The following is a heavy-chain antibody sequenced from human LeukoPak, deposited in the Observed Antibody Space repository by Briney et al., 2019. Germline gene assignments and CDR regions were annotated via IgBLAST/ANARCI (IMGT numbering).Heavy chain of an antibody. CDR3: QSFYYDSSGLTFDY. CDR1: GFTFSSYA. D-gene: IGHD3-22*01. J-gene: IGHJ4*02. CDR2: IKQDGSEK. V-gene: IGHV3-7*01. Sequence: PGRSLRLSCAASGFTFSSYAMHWVRQAPGKGLEWVANIKQDGSEKYYVDSVKGRFTISRDNAKNSLYLQMNSLRAEDTAVYYCQSFYYDSSGLTFDYWGQGTLVTVSS.